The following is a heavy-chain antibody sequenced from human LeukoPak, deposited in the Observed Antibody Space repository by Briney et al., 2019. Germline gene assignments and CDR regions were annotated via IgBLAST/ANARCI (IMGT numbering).Heavy chain of an antibody. V-gene: IGHV3-30*02. J-gene: IGHJ4*02. CDR2: IRYDGSNK. D-gene: IGHD1-14*01. CDR3: ARGPGPSLGY. CDR1: GFTFSSYG. Sequence: PGGSLRLSCAASGFTFSSYGMHWVRQAPGKGLEWVAFIRYDGSNKYYADSVKGRFTISRDNSKNTLYLQMNSLRAEDTAVYYCARGPGPSLGYWGQGTLVTVSS.